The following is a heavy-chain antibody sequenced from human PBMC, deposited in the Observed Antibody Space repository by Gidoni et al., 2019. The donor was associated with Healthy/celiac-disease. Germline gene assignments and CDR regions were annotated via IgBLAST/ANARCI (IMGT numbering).Heavy chain of an antibody. Sequence: QVQLQESGPGLVKPSETLSLTCTVSGGSIRSYYWSWIRQPAGKGLEWIGRIYTSGSTNYNPSLKSRVTMSVETSKNQFSLKLSSVTAADTAVYYCARDPAIAARHYGMDVWGQGTTVTVSS. CDR3: ARDPAIAARHYGMDV. J-gene: IGHJ6*02. D-gene: IGHD6-6*01. CDR1: GGSIRSYY. CDR2: IYTSGST. V-gene: IGHV4-4*07.